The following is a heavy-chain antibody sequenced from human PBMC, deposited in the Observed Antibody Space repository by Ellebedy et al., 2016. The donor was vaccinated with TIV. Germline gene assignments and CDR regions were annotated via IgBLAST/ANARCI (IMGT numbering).Heavy chain of an antibody. D-gene: IGHD4-11*01. Sequence: SETLSLTCTVSGSSISDYYWTWIRQPPGRGLEWIGFVYDTLGSSNYSPSLKSRVTISADTSKNQFSLTLRSVTAADTAVYFCAREDVQLITVDQFYYYMDVWGKGTTVTVSS. CDR1: GSSISDYY. CDR3: AREDVQLITVDQFYYYMDV. V-gene: IGHV4-59*01. J-gene: IGHJ6*03. CDR2: VYDTLGSS.